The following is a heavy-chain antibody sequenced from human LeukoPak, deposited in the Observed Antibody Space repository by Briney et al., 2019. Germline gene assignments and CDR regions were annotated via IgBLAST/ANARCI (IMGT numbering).Heavy chain of an antibody. D-gene: IGHD3-10*01. Sequence: PGGSLRLSCAASGFTVSSNYMSWVRQAPGKGLEWVSVIYSGGSTYYADSVKGRFTISRDNSKNTLYLQVNSLRAEDTAVYYCARDSHYYGSGSYANLLFNYWGQGTLVTVSS. J-gene: IGHJ4*02. CDR2: IYSGGST. V-gene: IGHV3-66*01. CDR3: ARDSHYYGSGSYANLLFNY. CDR1: GFTVSSNY.